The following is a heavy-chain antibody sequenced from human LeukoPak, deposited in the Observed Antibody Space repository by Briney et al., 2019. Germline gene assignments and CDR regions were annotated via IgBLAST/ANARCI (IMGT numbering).Heavy chain of an antibody. Sequence: PGGSLRLSCAASGFTFSNYAMSWVRQAPGKGLEWVAVISYDGSNKYYADSVKGRFTISRDNSKNTLYLQMNSLRAEDTAVYYCARDSDILTGYYYYYGMDVWGQGTTVTVSS. CDR2: ISYDGSNK. V-gene: IGHV3-30*04. D-gene: IGHD3-9*01. J-gene: IGHJ6*02. CDR3: ARDSDILTGYYYYYGMDV. CDR1: GFTFSNYA.